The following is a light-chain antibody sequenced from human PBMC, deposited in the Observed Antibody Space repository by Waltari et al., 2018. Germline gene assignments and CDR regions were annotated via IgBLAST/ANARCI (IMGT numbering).Light chain of an antibody. Sequence: SYELTQPPSVSVSPGQTARITCSGDELPKQYAFWYRRKPGQSPGLLIYKDTERPSGIPERVSASSSGTTVTLTITGVQPEDEADYYCQSADSTNTYWVFGGGTKLTVL. J-gene: IGLJ2*01. CDR3: QSADSTNTYWV. CDR1: ELPKQY. CDR2: KDT. V-gene: IGLV3-25*03.